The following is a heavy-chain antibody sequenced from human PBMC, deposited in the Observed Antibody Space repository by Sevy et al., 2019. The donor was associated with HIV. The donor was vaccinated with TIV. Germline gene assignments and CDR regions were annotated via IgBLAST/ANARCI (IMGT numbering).Heavy chain of an antibody. CDR1: GFTFSSYE. Sequence: GGSLRLSCTASGFTFSSYEMNWVRQAPGKGLEWVSYISNSGSTIHYSDSVKGRFTISRDNAKNPLHLQMNSLRAEDTAVYYCARDLPPSATTVPHFDYWGRGTLVTVSS. V-gene: IGHV3-48*03. J-gene: IGHJ4*02. CDR3: ARDLPPSATTVPHFDY. D-gene: IGHD4-17*01. CDR2: ISNSGSTI.